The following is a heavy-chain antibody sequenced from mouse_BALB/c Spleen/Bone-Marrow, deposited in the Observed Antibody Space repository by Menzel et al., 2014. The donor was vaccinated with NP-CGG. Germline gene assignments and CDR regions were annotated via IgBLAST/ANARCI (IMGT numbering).Heavy chain of an antibody. D-gene: IGHD1-1*01. Sequence: QVHVKQSGPGLVAPSQSLSITCTVSGFSLTSYGVHWVRQPPGKSLEWLGVIWAGGSTNYNSALMSRLSISKDNSKSQVFLKMNSLQTDDTAMYYCARDYYGSSYFDYWGQGTTLTVSS. J-gene: IGHJ2*01. CDR2: IWAGGST. V-gene: IGHV2-9*02. CDR3: ARDYYGSSYFDY. CDR1: GFSLTSYG.